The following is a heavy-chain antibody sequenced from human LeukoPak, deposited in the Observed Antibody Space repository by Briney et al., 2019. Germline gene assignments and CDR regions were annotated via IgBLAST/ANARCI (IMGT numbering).Heavy chain of an antibody. J-gene: IGHJ4*02. CDR2: ITGSDDNT. CDR3: AKGPQLYSGYHPDY. CDR1: GFTFSSAA. Sequence: GGSLRLSCAASGFTFSSAAMTWVRQDPGKRLEWVSTITGSDDNTYYADSVKGRFTISRDFSRNTVRLQMNSLRTEDTAIYYCAKGPQLYSGYHPDYWGQGTLVTVSS. D-gene: IGHD5-12*01. V-gene: IGHV3-23*01.